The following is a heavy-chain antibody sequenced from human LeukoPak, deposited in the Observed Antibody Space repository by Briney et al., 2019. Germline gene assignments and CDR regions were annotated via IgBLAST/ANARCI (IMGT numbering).Heavy chain of an antibody. Sequence: ASVKVSCKVPGYTLTELSMHWVRQAPGKGLEWMGGFDPEDGETIYAQKFQGRVTMTEDPSTDTAYMELSSLRSEDTAVYYCATVGYSGYVLDYWGQGTLVTVSS. J-gene: IGHJ4*02. CDR2: FDPEDGET. CDR1: GYTLTELS. CDR3: ATVGYSGYVLDY. V-gene: IGHV1-24*01. D-gene: IGHD5-12*01.